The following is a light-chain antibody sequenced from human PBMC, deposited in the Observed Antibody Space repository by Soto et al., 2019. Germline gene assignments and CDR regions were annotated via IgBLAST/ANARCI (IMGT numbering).Light chain of an antibody. Sequence: EIGLTQSPGTLSLSPGERATLSCRASQSVSSSYLAWYQQKPGQAPRLLIYGASARATGIPDRFSGSESGTDFILTINRLEPEDFAVYYCQQYGSSPLTFGQGTRLEIK. CDR2: GAS. CDR3: QQYGSSPLT. J-gene: IGKJ5*01. CDR1: QSVSSSY. V-gene: IGKV3-20*01.